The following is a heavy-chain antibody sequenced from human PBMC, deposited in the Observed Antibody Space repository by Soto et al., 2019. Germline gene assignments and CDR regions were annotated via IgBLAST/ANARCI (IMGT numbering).Heavy chain of an antibody. J-gene: IGHJ4*02. Sequence: EVQLLESGGTLVQPGGSLRLSCVVSGFSFSSYAMGWVRQALGKGLEWVSSISGSGGETYYGDSVKGRFTIYRDNSKNTLYLEANSLTAEDTAVHYCAKHPIFGVVTHYFAHWGQGTLVTVSS. V-gene: IGHV3-23*01. CDR1: GFSFSSYA. D-gene: IGHD3-3*01. CDR3: AKHPIFGVVTHYFAH. CDR2: ISGSGGET.